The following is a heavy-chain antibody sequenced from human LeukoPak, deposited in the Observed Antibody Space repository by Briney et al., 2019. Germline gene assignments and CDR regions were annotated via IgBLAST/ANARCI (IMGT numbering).Heavy chain of an antibody. J-gene: IGHJ4*02. D-gene: IGHD6-13*01. CDR2: INHSGST. Sequence: SETLSLTCAVYGGSFSGYYWSWIRQPPGKGLEWIGEINHSGSTNYNPSLKSRVTISVDTSKNQFSLKLSSVTAADTAVYYCARVSAAARRMSTFLYYFDYWGQGTLVTVSS. CDR1: GGSFSGYY. CDR3: ARVSAAARRMSTFLYYFDY. V-gene: IGHV4-34*01.